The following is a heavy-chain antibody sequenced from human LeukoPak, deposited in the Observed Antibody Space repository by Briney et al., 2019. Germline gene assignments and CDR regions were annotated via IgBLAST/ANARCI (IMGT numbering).Heavy chain of an antibody. J-gene: IGHJ1*01. D-gene: IGHD2-2*01. CDR2: IYYSGST. CDR1: GGSISSYY. V-gene: IGHV4-59*12. Sequence: SETLSLTCTVSGGSISSYYWSWIRQPPGKGPEWIGYIYYSGSTSYNPSLKSRVTISVDRSKNQFSLKLSSVTAADTAVYHCATGGIGYCSSTSCYLEYFQHWGQGTLVTVSS. CDR3: ATGGIGYCSSTSCYLEYFQH.